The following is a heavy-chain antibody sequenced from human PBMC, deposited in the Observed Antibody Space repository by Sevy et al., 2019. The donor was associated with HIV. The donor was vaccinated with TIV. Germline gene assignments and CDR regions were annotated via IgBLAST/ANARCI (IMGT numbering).Heavy chain of an antibody. D-gene: IGHD3-9*01. Sequence: GGSLRLSCGASGFTFSTYWMTWVRQGPGRGLEWVANISPDESEKYTVNSVKGRFTVSRDNAKNSLYLQMHSLRAEDTAVYYCARDLFGSGHYILTGKHGLDVWGQGTTVTVSS. CDR1: GFTFSTYW. CDR3: ARDLFGSGHYILTGKHGLDV. J-gene: IGHJ6*02. V-gene: IGHV3-7*01. CDR2: ISPDESEK.